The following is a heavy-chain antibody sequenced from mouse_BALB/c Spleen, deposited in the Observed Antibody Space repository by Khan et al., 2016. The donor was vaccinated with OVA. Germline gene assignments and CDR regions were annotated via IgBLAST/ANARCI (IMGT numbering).Heavy chain of an antibody. J-gene: IGHJ2*01. D-gene: IGHD1-2*01. V-gene: IGHV3-2*02. CDR3: ARTASLEY. CDR2: ISYSGST. Sequence: EVQLQESGPGLVKPSQSLSLTCTVTGYSITSGYGWNWLRQFPGNKLEWMGYISYSGSTNYNPSLKSRISTTRDTSKNQFFLPLNSVTTEKTASYFCARTASLEYWGQGTTVTVSS. CDR1: GYSITSGYG.